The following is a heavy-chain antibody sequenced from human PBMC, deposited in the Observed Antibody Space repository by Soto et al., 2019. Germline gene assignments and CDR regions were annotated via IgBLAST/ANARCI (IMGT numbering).Heavy chain of an antibody. J-gene: IGHJ5*02. D-gene: IGHD2-2*02. V-gene: IGHV4-31*03. Sequence: QVQLQESGPGLVKPSQTLSLTCTVSGGSISSGGYYWSWIRQHPGKGLEWIGYIYYSGRTYYNPSLKSRDTISLDTSKNQFSLKLSSVTAAETAVYYCARDRGSSTSCYTGGNWFDHWGQGTLVTVSS. CDR3: ARDRGSSTSCYTGGNWFDH. CDR1: GGSISSGGYY. CDR2: IYYSGRT.